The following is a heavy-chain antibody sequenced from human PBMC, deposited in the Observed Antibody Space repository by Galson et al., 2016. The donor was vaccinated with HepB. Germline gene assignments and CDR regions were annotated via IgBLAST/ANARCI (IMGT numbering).Heavy chain of an antibody. D-gene: IGHD7-27*01. V-gene: IGHV1-69*13. Sequence: SVKVSCKASGGTFSSYGISWVRQAPGQGLEWMGGIIPIYGTVNYAQKFQGRVTITADESTSTAYMELSSLISDDTAVYFCARVVKELDWGSGGPNWFNPWGQGTLVTVSS. CDR3: ARVVKELDWGSGGPNWFNP. CDR2: IIPIYGTV. J-gene: IGHJ5*02. CDR1: GGTFSSYG.